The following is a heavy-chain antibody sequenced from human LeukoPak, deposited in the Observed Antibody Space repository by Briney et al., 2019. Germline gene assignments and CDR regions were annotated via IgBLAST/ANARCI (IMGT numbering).Heavy chain of an antibody. Sequence: GGSLRLSCAASGFTFSSYAMSWVRQAPGKGLEWVSGISWNSGSIGYADSVKGRFTISRDNAKNSLYLQMNSLRAEDTALYYCAKAGDYGDYGRWFDPWGQGTLVTVSS. D-gene: IGHD4-17*01. CDR2: ISWNSGSI. CDR3: AKAGDYGDYGRWFDP. J-gene: IGHJ5*02. CDR1: GFTFSSYA. V-gene: IGHV3-9*01.